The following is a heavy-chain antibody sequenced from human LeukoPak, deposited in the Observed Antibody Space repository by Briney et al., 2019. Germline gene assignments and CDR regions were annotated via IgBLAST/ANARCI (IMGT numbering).Heavy chain of an antibody. D-gene: IGHD5-18*01. J-gene: IGHJ3*02. CDR1: GGSISSYY. CDR3: ARHVGYSYGASAFDI. CDR2: IYYSGST. V-gene: IGHV4-59*08. Sequence: SEALSLTCTVSGGSISSYYWSWIRQPPGKGLEWIGYIYYSGSTNYNPPLKSRVTISIDTSKKQFSLKLSSVTAADTAVYYCARHVGYSYGASAFDIWGQGTMVTVSS.